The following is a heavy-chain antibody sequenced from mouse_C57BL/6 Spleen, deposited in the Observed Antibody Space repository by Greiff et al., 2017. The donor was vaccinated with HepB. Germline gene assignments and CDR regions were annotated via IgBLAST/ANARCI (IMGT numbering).Heavy chain of an antibody. Sequence: QVQLQQPGPELVKPGASVKLSCKASGYTFTSYWMHWVKQRPGQGLEWIGNINPSNGGTNYNEKFKSKATLTVDKSSSTAYMQLSSLTSEDSAVCYCARSETAQATSPFAYWGQGTLVTVSA. V-gene: IGHV1-53*01. CDR1: GYTFTSYW. J-gene: IGHJ3*01. CDR3: ARSETAQATSPFAY. CDR2: INPSNGGT. D-gene: IGHD3-2*02.